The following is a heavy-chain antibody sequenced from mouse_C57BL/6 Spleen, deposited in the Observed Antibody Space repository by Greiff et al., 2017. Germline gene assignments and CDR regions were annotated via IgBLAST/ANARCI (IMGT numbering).Heavy chain of an antibody. CDR2: IYPGDGDT. J-gene: IGHJ2*01. CDR1: GYAFSSSW. D-gene: IGHD4-1*01. V-gene: IGHV1-82*01. CDR3: ARGLVDY. Sequence: VQLQQSGPELVKPGASVKISCKASGYAFSSSWMNWVKQRPGKGLEWIGRIYPGDGDTNYKGKFKGKATLTADKSSSTAYMQLSSLTSEDSAVYFCARGLVDYWGQGTTLTVSS.